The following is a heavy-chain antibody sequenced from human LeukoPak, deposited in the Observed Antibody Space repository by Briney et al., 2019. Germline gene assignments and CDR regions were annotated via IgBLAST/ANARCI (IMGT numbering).Heavy chain of an antibody. CDR3: ARVRDGYDYFDY. CDR1: GGSISSGGCY. V-gene: IGHV4-31*03. J-gene: IGHJ4*02. Sequence: SETLSLTCTVSGGSISSGGCYLSWIRQHPGKGLEWIGYIYYSGSTYYNPSLKSRVTISVDTSKNQFSLKLSSVTAADTAVYYCARVRDGYDYFDYWGQGTLVTVSS. CDR2: IYYSGST. D-gene: IGHD5-24*01.